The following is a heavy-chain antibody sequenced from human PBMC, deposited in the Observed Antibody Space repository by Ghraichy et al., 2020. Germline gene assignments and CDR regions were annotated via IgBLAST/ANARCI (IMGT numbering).Heavy chain of an antibody. D-gene: IGHD1-14*01. CDR3: AINTGDY. CDR1: GFTFSNYW. CDR2: IQQDGSEK. J-gene: IGHJ4*02. Sequence: AGSLRLSCAASGFTFSNYWMTWVRQAPGKGLGWVANIQQDGSEKNYVASLKGRFTISRDNAKNSLYLQMDSLRVEDTAVYYCAINTGDYWGQGTLVTVSS. V-gene: IGHV3-7*03.